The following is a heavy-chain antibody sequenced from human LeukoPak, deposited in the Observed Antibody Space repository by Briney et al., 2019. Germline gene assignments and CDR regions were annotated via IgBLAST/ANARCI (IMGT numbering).Heavy chain of an antibody. CDR2: MNPNSGNT. Sequence: ASVKVSCKASGYTFTSYDINWVRQATGQGLEWMGWMNPNSGNTGYAQKFQGRVTITRNTSISTAYMELGSLRSEDTAVYYCARGPGYYGSSGYYYSSDWFDPWGQGTLVTVSS. D-gene: IGHD3-22*01. V-gene: IGHV1-8*03. CDR1: GYTFTSYD. CDR3: ARGPGYYGSSGYYYSSDWFDP. J-gene: IGHJ5*02.